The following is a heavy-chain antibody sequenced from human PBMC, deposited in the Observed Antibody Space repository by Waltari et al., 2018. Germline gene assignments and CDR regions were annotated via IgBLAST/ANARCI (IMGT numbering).Heavy chain of an antibody. CDR1: GDSFRSFA. CDR3: ASNREYSRSSVTPRYYYYMDV. J-gene: IGHJ6*03. D-gene: IGHD6-6*01. Sequence: QVQLVQSGAEVKRPGSSVKVSCKASGDSFRSFAVSWVRQAPGQGLEWMGGIIPNFVAAAYAQKFQVRVTITADESTNTAYLDLSSLRSDDTAVYYCASNREYSRSSVTPRYYYYMDVWGQGTTVTISS. V-gene: IGHV1-69*12. CDR2: IIPNFVAA.